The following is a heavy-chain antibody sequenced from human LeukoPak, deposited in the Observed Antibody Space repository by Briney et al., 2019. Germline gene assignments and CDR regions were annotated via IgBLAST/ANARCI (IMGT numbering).Heavy chain of an antibody. V-gene: IGHV1-2*02. J-gene: IGHJ4*02. Sequence: ASVKVSCKASGYTFTGYYMHWVRQAPGQGPEWMGWINPNSGGTNFAQNFQGRVTMTTDTSISTAYMELSGLRSDDTAVYYCAITGYSSGWSFDFWGQGTLVTVSS. CDR2: INPNSGGT. D-gene: IGHD6-19*01. CDR3: AITGYSSGWSFDF. CDR1: GYTFTGYY.